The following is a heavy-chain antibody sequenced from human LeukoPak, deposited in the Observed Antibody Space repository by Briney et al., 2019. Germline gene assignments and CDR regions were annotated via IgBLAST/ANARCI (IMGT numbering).Heavy chain of an antibody. D-gene: IGHD3-10*01. CDR2: IYTSGST. Sequence: PSETLSLTCTVSGGSISSYYWSWIRQPAGKGLEWIGRIYTSGSTNYNPSLKSRVTMSVDTSKNQFSLKLSSVTAADTAVCYCAREGYFYYGSGSYYIDYWGQGTLVTVSS. J-gene: IGHJ4*02. CDR3: AREGYFYYGSGSYYIDY. V-gene: IGHV4-4*07. CDR1: GGSISSYY.